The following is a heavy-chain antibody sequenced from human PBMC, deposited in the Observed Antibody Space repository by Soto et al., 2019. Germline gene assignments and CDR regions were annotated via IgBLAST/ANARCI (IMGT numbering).Heavy chain of an antibody. V-gene: IGHV1-8*01. Sequence: ASVKVSCKASGYTFTSYDINWVRQATGQGLEWMGWMNPNSGNTGYAQKFQGRVTMTRNTSISTAYMELSSLRSEDTAVYYCARGLVRYYDFWSGYTRAVGMDVWGQGTTVTVS. CDR2: MNPNSGNT. D-gene: IGHD3-3*01. CDR3: ARGLVRYYDFWSGYTRAVGMDV. J-gene: IGHJ6*02. CDR1: GYTFTSYD.